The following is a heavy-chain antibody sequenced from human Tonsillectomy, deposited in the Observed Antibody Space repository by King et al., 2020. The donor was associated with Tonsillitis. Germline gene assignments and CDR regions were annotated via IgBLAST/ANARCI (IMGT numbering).Heavy chain of an antibody. CDR2: ISYDGSNI. J-gene: IGHJ4*02. CDR1: GFTFRSYD. D-gene: IGHD6-19*01. CDR3: AKLRAVALYYFDY. V-gene: IGHV3-30*18. Sequence: VQLVESGGGVVQPGGSLRLSCAASGFTFRSYDMHWVRQAPGKGLEWVAVISYDGSNIYYADSVKGRFTISRDNSKNILYLQMNSLRAEDTAVYYCAKLRAVALYYFDYWGQGTLVTVSS.